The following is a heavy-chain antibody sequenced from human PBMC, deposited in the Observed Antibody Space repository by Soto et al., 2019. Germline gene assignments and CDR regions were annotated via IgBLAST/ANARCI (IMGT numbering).Heavy chain of an antibody. CDR1: GFTFTSSA. V-gene: IGHV1-58*01. Sequence: SVKVSCKASGFTFTSSAVQWVRQARGQRLEWIGWIVVGSGNTNYAQKFQERVTITRDMSTSTAYMELSSLRSEDTAVYYCAADALSNIVVVPAAIPGMDVWGQGTTVTVSS. CDR3: AADALSNIVVVPAAIPGMDV. CDR2: IVVGSGNT. D-gene: IGHD2-2*02. J-gene: IGHJ6*02.